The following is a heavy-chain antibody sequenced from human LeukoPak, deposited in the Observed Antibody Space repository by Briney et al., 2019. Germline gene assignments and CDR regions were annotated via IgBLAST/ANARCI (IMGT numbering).Heavy chain of an antibody. CDR2: IYSGGST. CDR1: GFTVSSNY. Sequence: GGSLRLSCAASGFTVSSNYMSWVRQAPGKGLEWVSVIYSGGSTYYSDSVKGRFTISRDTSKNTLYLQMNSLRAEDTAVYYCAKETYSSHFDYWGQGTLVTVSS. CDR3: AKETYSSHFDY. J-gene: IGHJ4*02. D-gene: IGHD6-13*01. V-gene: IGHV3-53*01.